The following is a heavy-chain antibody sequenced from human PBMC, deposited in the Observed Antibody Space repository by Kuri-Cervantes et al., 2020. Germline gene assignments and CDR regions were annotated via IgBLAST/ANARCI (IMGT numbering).Heavy chain of an antibody. D-gene: IGHD3-10*01. CDR1: GGSISSGGYY. J-gene: IGHJ6*03. CDR2: IYYSGST. Sequence: SETLSLTCTVSGGSISSGGYYWSWIRQHPGKGLEWIGYIYYSGSTYYNPSLKSRVTISVDTSKNQFSLKLSSVTAADTAVYYCARDRYESHYNGFYYYYYYMDVWGKGTTVTVSS. CDR3: ARDRYESHYNGFYYYYYYMDV. V-gene: IGHV4-31*03.